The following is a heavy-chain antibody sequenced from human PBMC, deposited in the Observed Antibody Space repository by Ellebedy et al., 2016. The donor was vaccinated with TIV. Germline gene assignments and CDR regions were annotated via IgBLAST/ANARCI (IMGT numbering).Heavy chain of an antibody. D-gene: IGHD3-10*01. CDR1: GGTFSSYA. V-gene: IGHV5-10-1*01. CDR2: VDPGDSYT. Sequence: KVSCKASGGTFSSYAITWVRQLPGKGLEWMGKVDPGDSYTDYSPSFQGHVTISTDKSITTAYLQWSSLKASDTAMYYCARYYGSGRFGLDFWGQGTLVTVSS. J-gene: IGHJ4*02. CDR3: ARYYGSGRFGLDF.